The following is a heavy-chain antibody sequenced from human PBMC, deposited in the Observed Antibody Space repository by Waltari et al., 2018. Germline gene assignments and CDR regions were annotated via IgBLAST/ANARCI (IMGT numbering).Heavy chain of an antibody. D-gene: IGHD2-21*02. Sequence: QVQLVQSGAEVKKPGASVKVSCKASGYTFTGYYMHWVRKAPGQGLEWMGRINPNSGGTNYAQKFQGRVTMTRDTSISTAYMELSRLRSDDTAVYYCAREIHGWLLAYDAFDIWGQGTMVTVSP. CDR3: AREIHGWLLAYDAFDI. CDR2: INPNSGGT. V-gene: IGHV1-2*06. J-gene: IGHJ3*02. CDR1: GYTFTGYY.